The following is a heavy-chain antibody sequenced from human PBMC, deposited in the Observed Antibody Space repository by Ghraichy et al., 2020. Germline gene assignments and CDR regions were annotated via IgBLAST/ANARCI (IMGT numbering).Heavy chain of an antibody. V-gene: IGHV4-34*01. CDR1: GGSFSGYY. J-gene: IGHJ5*02. D-gene: IGHD2-2*01. CDR2: INHSGST. CDR3: ARGGYCSSTSCYDLLPNWFDP. Sequence: QTLSLTCAVYGGSFSGYYWSWIRQPPGKGLEWIGEINHSGSTNYNPSLKSRVTISVDTSKNQFSLKLSSVTAADTAVYYCARGGYCSSTSCYDLLPNWFDPWGQGTLVTVSS.